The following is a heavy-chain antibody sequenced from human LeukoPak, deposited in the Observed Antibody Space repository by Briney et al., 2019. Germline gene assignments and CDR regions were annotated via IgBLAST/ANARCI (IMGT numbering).Heavy chain of an antibody. V-gene: IGHV4-39*01. Sequence: PSETLSLTCTVSGGSISSSSYSWGWIRQPPGKGLDWIGSIFYSGSTYYNPSPKSRVTISVDTSKNQFSLKLNSVTAADTAVYYCARHDYSNSHFDIWGQGTMVTVSS. J-gene: IGHJ3*02. D-gene: IGHD4-11*01. CDR1: GGSISSSSYS. CDR2: IFYSGST. CDR3: ARHDYSNSHFDI.